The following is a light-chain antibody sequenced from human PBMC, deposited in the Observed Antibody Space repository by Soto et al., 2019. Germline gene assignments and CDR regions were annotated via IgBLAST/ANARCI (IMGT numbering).Light chain of an antibody. V-gene: IGKV1-39*01. CDR2: AAS. CDR3: QQSYSTPPT. J-gene: IGKJ2*01. CDR1: QSISNF. Sequence: DIQMTQSPSSLSASVGDRVTITCRASQSISNFLNWYQQRPGKAPKFLIYAASSLQSGVPSRFSGSGSGTDFTPTISSLQPEDFATYYCQQSYSTPPTFGQGTKLEIK.